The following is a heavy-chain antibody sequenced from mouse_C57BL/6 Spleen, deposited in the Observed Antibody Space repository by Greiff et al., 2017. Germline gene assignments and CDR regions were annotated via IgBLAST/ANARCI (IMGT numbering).Heavy chain of an antibody. V-gene: IGHV1-82*01. J-gene: IGHJ4*01. CDR1: GYAFSSSW. Sequence: VKVVESGPELVKPGASVKISCKASGYAFSSSWMNWVKQRPGKGLEWIGRIYPGDGDTNYNGKFKGKDTLTADKSSSTAYMQLSSLTSEDSAVYFCTRESDSARDYWGQGTSVTVSS. D-gene: IGHD3-2*01. CDR2: IYPGDGDT. CDR3: TRESDSARDY.